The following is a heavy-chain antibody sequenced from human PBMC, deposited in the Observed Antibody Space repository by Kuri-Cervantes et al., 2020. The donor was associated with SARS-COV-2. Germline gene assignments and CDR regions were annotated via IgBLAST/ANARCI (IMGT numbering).Heavy chain of an antibody. CDR1: GGSISSSSYY. Sequence: SETLSLTCTVSGGSISSSSYYWGWIRQPPGKGLEWIGSIYYSGSTYYNPSLRSRATIFLDTSKNQFSLKLRSVTAADTAMYYCARGVGGGETFDFWGQGTLVTVSS. CDR3: ARGVGGGETFDF. D-gene: IGHD3-16*01. J-gene: IGHJ4*02. CDR2: IYYSGST. V-gene: IGHV4-39*01.